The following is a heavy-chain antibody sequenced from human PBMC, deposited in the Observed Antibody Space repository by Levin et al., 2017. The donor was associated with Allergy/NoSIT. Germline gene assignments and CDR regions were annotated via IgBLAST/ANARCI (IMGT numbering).Heavy chain of an antibody. CDR2: ISSSSSYI. CDR3: ARDSSGWDEYYYYYMDV. D-gene: IGHD6-19*01. J-gene: IGHJ6*03. Sequence: GESLKISCAASGFTFSSYSMNWVRQAPGKGLEWVSSISSSSSYIYYADPVKGRFTISRDNAKNSLYLQMNSLRAEDTAVYYCARDSSGWDEYYYYYMDVWGKGTTVTVSS. V-gene: IGHV3-21*01. CDR1: GFTFSSYS.